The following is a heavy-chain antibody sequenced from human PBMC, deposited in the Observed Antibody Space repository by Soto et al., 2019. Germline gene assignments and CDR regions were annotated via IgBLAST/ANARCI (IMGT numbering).Heavy chain of an antibody. CDR1: GGTFSSYA. Sequence: WASVKVSCKASGGTFSSYAISWVRQAPGQGLEWMGGIIPIFGTANYAQKFQGRVTITADESTSTAYMELSSLRSEDTAVYYCARGTVLATFSDAFDIWGQGTMVTVSS. J-gene: IGHJ3*02. V-gene: IGHV1-69*13. CDR2: IIPIFGTA. CDR3: ARGTVLATFSDAFDI. D-gene: IGHD5-12*01.